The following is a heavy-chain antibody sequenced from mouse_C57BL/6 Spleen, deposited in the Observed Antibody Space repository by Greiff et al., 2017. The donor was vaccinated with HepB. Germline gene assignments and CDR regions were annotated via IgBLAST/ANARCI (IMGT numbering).Heavy chain of an antibody. CDR1: GFSLTSYA. J-gene: IGHJ2*01. D-gene: IGHD2-4*01. V-gene: IGHV2-9-1*01. CDR3: ARNCDDYDGGLDY. Sequence: VMLVESGPGLVAPSQSLSITCTVSGFSLTSYAISWVRQPPGKGLEWLGVIWTGGGTNYNSALKSRLSISKDNSKSQVFLKMNSLQTDDTARYYCARNCDDYDGGLDYWGQGTTLTVSS. CDR2: IWTGGGT.